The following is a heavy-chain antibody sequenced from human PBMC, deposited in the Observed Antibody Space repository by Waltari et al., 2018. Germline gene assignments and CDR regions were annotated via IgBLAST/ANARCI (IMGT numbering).Heavy chain of an antibody. CDR1: GVNFKGYS. J-gene: IGHJ5*02. CDR3: ARATYTSSTTFHHYDL. Sequence: EVQLVESGGGLVKPGGSLRLFCAAYGVNFKGYSMTWIRQAPGVGLEYGSSIDVPVRPTCSAESVRGRFTLSSYHAQNSLYLPMNSQSAQYTAMYSCARATYTSSTTFHHYDLWWQGTLVTVSS. CDR2: IDVPVRPT. D-gene: IGHD6-13*01. V-gene: IGHV3-21*01.